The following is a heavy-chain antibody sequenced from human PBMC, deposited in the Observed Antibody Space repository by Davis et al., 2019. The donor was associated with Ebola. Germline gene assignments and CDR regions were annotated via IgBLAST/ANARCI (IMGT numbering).Heavy chain of an antibody. D-gene: IGHD6-6*01. CDR1: GGSFSGYY. Sequence: SETLSLTCAVYGGSFSGYYWSWIRQPPGKGLEWIGYIYYSGSTNYNPSLKSRVTISVDTSKNQFSLKLSSVTAADTAVYYCARAGWYSSSSYDYWGQGTLVTVSS. V-gene: IGHV4-59*01. J-gene: IGHJ4*02. CDR2: IYYSGST. CDR3: ARAGWYSSSSYDY.